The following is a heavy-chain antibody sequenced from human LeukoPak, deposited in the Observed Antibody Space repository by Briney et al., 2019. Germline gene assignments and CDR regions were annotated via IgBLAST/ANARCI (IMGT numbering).Heavy chain of an antibody. V-gene: IGHV3-30*02. Sequence: PGRSLRLSCAASGFTLTRYGMHWVRQAPGKGLEWVAFIPYDGSTKSYADSVKSRFTISRDNSKNTLYLQMNSLRAEDTAVYYCAKPAGYSSSWDANFDYWGQGTLVTVSS. CDR3: AKPAGYSSSWDANFDY. D-gene: IGHD6-13*01. J-gene: IGHJ4*02. CDR2: IPYDGSTK. CDR1: GFTLTRYG.